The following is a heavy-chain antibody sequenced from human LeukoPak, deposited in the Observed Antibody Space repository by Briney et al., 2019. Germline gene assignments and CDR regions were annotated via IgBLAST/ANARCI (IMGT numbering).Heavy chain of an antibody. CDR2: ISSNGGST. Sequence: GGSLRLSCSASGFTFSTSAIHWVRQAPGKGLEYVSAISSNGGSTYYAGSVKGRFTISRDNSKNTLSLQMSSLRPEDTAVYYCVKLPYSDTSAYYVDYWGQGALVTVSS. J-gene: IGHJ4*02. V-gene: IGHV3-64D*06. D-gene: IGHD3-22*01. CDR3: VKLPYSDTSAYYVDY. CDR1: GFTFSTSA.